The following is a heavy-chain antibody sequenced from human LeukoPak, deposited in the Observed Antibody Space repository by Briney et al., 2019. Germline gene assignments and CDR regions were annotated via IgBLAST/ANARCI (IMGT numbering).Heavy chain of an antibody. CDR3: ARDDTAMVKKFDY. V-gene: IGHV3-48*03. Sequence: TGGSLRLSCAASGFTFSSYEMNWVRQTPGKGLEWVSYISSSGSTIYYADSVKGRFTISRDNAKNSLYLQMNSLRAEDTAVYYCARDDTAMVKKFDYWGQGTLVTVSS. J-gene: IGHJ4*02. CDR1: GFTFSSYE. D-gene: IGHD5-18*01. CDR2: ISSSGSTI.